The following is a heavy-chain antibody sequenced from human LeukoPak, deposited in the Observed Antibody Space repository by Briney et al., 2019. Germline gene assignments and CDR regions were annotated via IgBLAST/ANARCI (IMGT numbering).Heavy chain of an antibody. CDR2: ISSSSSYI. Sequence: PGGSLRLSCAASGFTFSSYSMNWVRQAPGKGLEWVSSISSSSSYIYYADSVKGRFTISRDNAKSSLYLQMNSLRAEDTAVYYCAREYSGYDSRAFDIWGQGTMVTVSS. V-gene: IGHV3-21*01. J-gene: IGHJ3*02. CDR3: AREYSGYDSRAFDI. CDR1: GFTFSSYS. D-gene: IGHD5-12*01.